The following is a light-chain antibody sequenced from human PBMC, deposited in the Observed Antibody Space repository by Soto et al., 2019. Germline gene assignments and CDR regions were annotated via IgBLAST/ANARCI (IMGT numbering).Light chain of an antibody. V-gene: IGLV1-44*01. CDR3: AAWHDSLNGPV. CDR2: NNN. Sequence: QSALTQPPSASGTPGQRVTISCSGSSSNIGGNPVNWYQQLPGTAPKLLIYNNNQRPSGVPDRFSGSKSGTSASLAISGLQSEDEADYYCAAWHDSLNGPVFGGGTQLTVL. CDR1: SSNIGGNP. J-gene: IGLJ3*02.